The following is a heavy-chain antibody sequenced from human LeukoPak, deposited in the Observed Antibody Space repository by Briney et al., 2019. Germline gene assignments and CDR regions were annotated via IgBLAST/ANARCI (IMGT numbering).Heavy chain of an antibody. CDR1: GYTFTDYY. D-gene: IGHD3-22*01. Sequence: ASVKISCKVSGYTFTDYYMHWVQQAPGKGLEWMGLVDPEDGETIYAEKFQGRVTITADTSTDTAYMELSSLRPEDTAVYYCATSSQKDYYDSSGYSSYYMDVWGKGTTVTVSS. V-gene: IGHV1-69-2*01. CDR3: ATSSQKDYYDSSGYSSYYMDV. J-gene: IGHJ6*03. CDR2: VDPEDGET.